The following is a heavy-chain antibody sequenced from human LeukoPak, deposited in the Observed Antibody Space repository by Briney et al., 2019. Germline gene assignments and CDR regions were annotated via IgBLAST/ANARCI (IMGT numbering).Heavy chain of an antibody. D-gene: IGHD3-22*01. J-gene: IGHJ4*02. CDR1: GFTFSSYS. V-gene: IGHV3-21*01. Sequence: KAGGSLRLSCAASGFTFSSYSMNWVRQAPGKGLEWVSSISSSSSYIYYADSVKGRFTISRDNAKNSLYLQMNSLRAEDTAVYYCARDYYDSSGYYYEYYFDYWGQGTLVTVFS. CDR2: ISSSSSYI. CDR3: ARDYYDSSGYYYEYYFDY.